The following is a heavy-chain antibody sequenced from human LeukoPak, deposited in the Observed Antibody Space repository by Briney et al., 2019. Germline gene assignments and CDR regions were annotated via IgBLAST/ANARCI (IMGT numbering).Heavy chain of an antibody. J-gene: IGHJ4*02. CDR3: ARQNDYSNYVLDY. D-gene: IGHD4-11*01. CDR2: VSAGSNYI. V-gene: IGHV3-21*01. Sequence: PGGSLRLSCAASGFIFSSYAMHWVRQAPGKGPEWVASVSAGSNYIYYTDSVRGRFTISRDNSRNSLYLQMNSLRAGDTAVYYCARQNDYSNYVLDYWGQGTQVTVSP. CDR1: GFIFSSYA.